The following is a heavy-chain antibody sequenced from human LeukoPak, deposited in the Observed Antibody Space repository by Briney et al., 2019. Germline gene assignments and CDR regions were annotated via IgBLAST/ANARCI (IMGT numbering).Heavy chain of an antibody. CDR3: ATLGEYYDSSGYYYN. D-gene: IGHD3-22*01. CDR2: INHSGST. CDR1: GFTFSSYS. V-gene: IGHV4-34*08. J-gene: IGHJ4*02. Sequence: GSLRLSCAASGFTFSSYSMNWVRQAPGKGLEWIGEINHSGSTYYNPSLKSRVTISVDSSKNQFSLKLTSVTAADTAVYYCATLGEYYDSSGYYYNWGQGTLVTVSS.